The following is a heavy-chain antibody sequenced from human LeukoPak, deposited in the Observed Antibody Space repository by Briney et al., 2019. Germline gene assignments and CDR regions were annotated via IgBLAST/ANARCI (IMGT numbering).Heavy chain of an antibody. CDR1: GGSISSGSYY. J-gene: IGHJ4*02. CDR2: IYTSGST. CDR3: ARDIGDFWSGYYRC. Sequence: SQTLSLTCTVSGGSISSGSYYWSWIRQPAGKGLEWIGRIYTSGSTNYNPSLKSRVTISVDTSKNQFSLKLSSVTAADTAVYYCARDIGDFWSGYYRCWGQGTLVTVSS. V-gene: IGHV4-61*02. D-gene: IGHD3-3*01.